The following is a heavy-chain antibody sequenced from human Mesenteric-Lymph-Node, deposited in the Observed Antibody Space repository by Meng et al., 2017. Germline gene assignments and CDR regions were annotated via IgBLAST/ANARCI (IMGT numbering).Heavy chain of an antibody. J-gene: IGHJ5*02. V-gene: IGHV4-39*01. Sequence: PHLPHAVPGSVKPPEALFPTCPVSGGSSSTPVYYWGCILWPPGKGLEWISSLSHAGALYYTPSLKSRVTVSIYTSANQFFLTLTSVTAADTAIYYCVRSSGWVKTGFDPWGQGTLVTVSS. CDR1: GGSSSTPVYY. CDR3: VRSSGWVKTGFDP. D-gene: IGHD6-19*01. CDR2: LSHAGAL.